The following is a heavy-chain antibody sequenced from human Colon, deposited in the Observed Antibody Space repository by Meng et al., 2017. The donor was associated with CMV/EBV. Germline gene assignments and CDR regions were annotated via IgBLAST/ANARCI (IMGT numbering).Heavy chain of an antibody. V-gene: IGHV3-30*03. CDR2: ISFDGNKN. Sequence: GESLKISCAASGFTFSSYSMNWVRQAPGKGLEWVTMISFDGNKNYSTDSVKGRFTISRDNSKNMVYLQMNSLRAEDTAVYYCLRGATVRGGGYFDYWGQGTLVTVSS. J-gene: IGHJ4*02. CDR3: LRGATVRGGGYFDY. CDR1: GFTFSSYS. D-gene: IGHD3-10*01.